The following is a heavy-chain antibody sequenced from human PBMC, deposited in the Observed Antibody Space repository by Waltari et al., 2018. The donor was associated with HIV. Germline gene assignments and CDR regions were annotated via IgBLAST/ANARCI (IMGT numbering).Heavy chain of an antibody. D-gene: IGHD1-20*01. CDR1: GDSVSNTAYY. V-gene: IGHV4-61*08. J-gene: IGHJ3*02. CDR2: IFYSGST. CDR3: AREDPRSPYTFEM. Sequence: QVQLQESGPGLVKPSETLSLTCSVSGDSVSNTAYYWNWIRQPPGKGLEWIAYIFYSGSTKTNPSLKSRVTVSVDTSKNQFSLKLTSVTAADTAVYFCAREDPRSPYTFEMCGQGTMVTVSS.